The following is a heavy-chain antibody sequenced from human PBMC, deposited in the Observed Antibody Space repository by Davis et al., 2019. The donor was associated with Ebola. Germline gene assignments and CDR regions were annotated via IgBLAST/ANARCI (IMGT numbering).Heavy chain of an antibody. V-gene: IGHV3-30*19. J-gene: IGHJ4*02. D-gene: IGHD5-18*01. Sequence: WGSLRLSCAASGFTFRTSGMHWVRQAPGKGLEWVAFITYDGKDQYYKDSVKGRFTISRSNPNKTVSLQMYNLRSDDTAIYYCANARYSYGAAYFDNWGRGVVVSVTS. CDR1: GFTFRTSG. CDR2: ITYDGKDQ. CDR3: ANARYSYGAAYFDN.